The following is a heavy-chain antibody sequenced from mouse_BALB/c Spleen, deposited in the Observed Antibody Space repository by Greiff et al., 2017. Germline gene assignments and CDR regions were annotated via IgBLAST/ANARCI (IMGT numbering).Heavy chain of an antibody. CDR1: GYTFTSYT. J-gene: IGHJ3*01. CDR2: INPSSGYT. V-gene: IGHV1-4*01. Sequence: VQVVESGAELARPGASVKMSCKASGYTFTSYTMHWVKQRPGQGLEWIGYINPSSGYTNYNQKFKDKATLTADKSSSTAYMQLSSLTSEDSAVYYCARREAQGWFADWGQGTLVTVSA. CDR3: ARREAQGWFAD.